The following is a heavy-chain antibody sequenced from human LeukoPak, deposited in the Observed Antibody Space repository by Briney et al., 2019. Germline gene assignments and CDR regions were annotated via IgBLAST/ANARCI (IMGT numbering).Heavy chain of an antibody. CDR2: IYYTGIT. D-gene: IGHD3-9*01. CDR1: GGSIISYY. J-gene: IGHJ4*02. Sequence: SETLSLTCSVSGGSIISYYWSWIRQPPGKGLEWIGYIYYTGITKYSPSLTSRVTISVDTSKNQFSLKLTSVTAADTAVYYCARRGSYYDILTGYSYYFDYWGQGTLVTVSS. V-gene: IGHV4-59*08. CDR3: ARRGSYYDILTGYSYYFDY.